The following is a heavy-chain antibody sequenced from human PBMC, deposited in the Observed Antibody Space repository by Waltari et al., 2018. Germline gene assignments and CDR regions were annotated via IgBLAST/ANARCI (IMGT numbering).Heavy chain of an antibody. Sequence: EVQLVESGGGLVQPGGSLRLSCAASGLTFSPYWMHLVRQAPGKGLVWVSRINGDGSRTYYADSVKGRFTISRDNAKNTLYLQMNSLSAEDTAIYYCARGHLTGYCNDYWGQGTLVTVSS. V-gene: IGHV3-74*02. CDR2: INGDGSRT. CDR3: ARGHLTGYCNDY. J-gene: IGHJ4*02. D-gene: IGHD3-9*01. CDR1: GLTFSPYW.